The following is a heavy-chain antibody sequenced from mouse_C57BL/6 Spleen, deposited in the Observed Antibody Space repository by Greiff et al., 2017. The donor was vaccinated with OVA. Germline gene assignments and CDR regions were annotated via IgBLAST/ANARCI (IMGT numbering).Heavy chain of an antibody. CDR1: GYSFTSYY. CDR2: LYPGSGNT. J-gene: IGHJ3*01. V-gene: IGHV1-66*01. CDR3: ARNYGSSYPAWFAY. D-gene: IGHD1-1*01. Sequence: QVQLQQSGPELVKPGASVKISCKASGYSFTSYYIHWVKQRPGQGLEWIGWLYPGSGNTKYNEKFKGKATLTADTSSSTAYMQLSSLTSEDSAVYYCARNYGSSYPAWFAYWGQGTLVTVSA.